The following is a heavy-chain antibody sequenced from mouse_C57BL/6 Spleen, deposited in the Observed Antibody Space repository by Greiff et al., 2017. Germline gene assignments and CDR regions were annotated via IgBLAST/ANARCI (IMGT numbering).Heavy chain of an antibody. Sequence: QVQLQQPGAELVMPGASVKLSCKASGYTFTSYWMHWVKLRPGQGLEWIGEIDPSDSYTNYNQKFKGKSTLTVDKSSSTAYMQLSSLTSEDSAVYYCARPAPNWEFDYWGQGTTLTVSS. CDR2: IDPSDSYT. D-gene: IGHD4-1*01. CDR1: GYTFTSYW. J-gene: IGHJ2*01. V-gene: IGHV1-69*01. CDR3: ARPAPNWEFDY.